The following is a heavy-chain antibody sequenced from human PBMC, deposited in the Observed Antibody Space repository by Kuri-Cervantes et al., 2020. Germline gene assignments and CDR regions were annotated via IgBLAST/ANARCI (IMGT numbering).Heavy chain of an antibody. V-gene: IGHV3-23*05. D-gene: IGHD4-17*01. J-gene: IGHJ6*03. Sequence: GESLKISCAASGFTFSSYAMSWVRQAPGKGLEWVSAVYSGYSTYYADSVKGRFTISRHNSKNTLYLQMNSLRTEDTAVYYCAKTATTVTTGGYYYYMDVWGKGTTVTVSS. CDR1: GFTFSSYA. CDR2: VYSGYST. CDR3: AKTATTVTTGGYYYYMDV.